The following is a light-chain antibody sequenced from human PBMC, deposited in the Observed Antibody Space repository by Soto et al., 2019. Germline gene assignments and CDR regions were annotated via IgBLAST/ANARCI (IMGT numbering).Light chain of an antibody. Sequence: DIVMTQSPDSLAVSLGERATINSKSSQSVLYSSNNKNYLAWYQQKPGQPPKLLIYWASTRESGVPDRFSGSGSGTDFTLTISSLQAEDVAVYYCQQYYSTPLTFGRGTKVEIK. V-gene: IGKV4-1*01. CDR3: QQYYSTPLT. J-gene: IGKJ4*01. CDR1: QSVLYSSNNKNY. CDR2: WAS.